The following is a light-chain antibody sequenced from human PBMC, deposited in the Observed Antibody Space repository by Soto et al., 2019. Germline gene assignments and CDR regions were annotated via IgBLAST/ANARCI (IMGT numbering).Light chain of an antibody. CDR3: ISYTGSSTSYV. CDR1: RSDVGSYSH. Sequence: SVLTQRGSVAGAPRQSITISCSGTRSDVGSYSHVAWYQQFPGKTPELIIYEVTDRPSGVSHRLSASKSGNTASLTISGLQAGDEADYYCISYTGSSTSYVFGTGTKVTVL. CDR2: EVT. V-gene: IGLV2-14*01. J-gene: IGLJ1*01.